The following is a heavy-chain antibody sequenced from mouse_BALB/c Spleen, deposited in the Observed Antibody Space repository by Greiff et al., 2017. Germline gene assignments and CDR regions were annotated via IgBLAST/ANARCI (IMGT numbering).Heavy chain of an antibody. CDR2: ISDGGSYT. Sequence: DVKLVESGGGLVKPGGSLKLSCAASGFTFSDYYMYWVRQTPEKRLEWVATISDGGSYTYYPDSVKGRFTISRDNAKNNLYLQMSSLKSEDTAMYYCARDRKLGRGGGYAMDYWGQGTSVTVSS. J-gene: IGHJ4*01. D-gene: IGHD4-1*01. V-gene: IGHV5-4*02. CDR3: ARDRKLGRGGGYAMDY. CDR1: GFTFSDYY.